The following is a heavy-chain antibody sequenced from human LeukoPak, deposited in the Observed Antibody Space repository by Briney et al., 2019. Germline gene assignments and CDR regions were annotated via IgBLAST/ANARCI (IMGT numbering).Heavy chain of an antibody. J-gene: IGHJ6*03. CDR2: INPSGGST. CDR3: ARGWSSGPENMDV. Sequence: ASVKVSCKASGYIFTSYSMHWLRQAPGQGLEWMGIINPSGGSTSYAQKFQGRVTITRDTSTSTVYMELSSLRSDDTAVYYCARGWSSGPENMDVWGKGTTVTVSS. D-gene: IGHD6-19*01. V-gene: IGHV1-46*01. CDR1: GYIFTSYS.